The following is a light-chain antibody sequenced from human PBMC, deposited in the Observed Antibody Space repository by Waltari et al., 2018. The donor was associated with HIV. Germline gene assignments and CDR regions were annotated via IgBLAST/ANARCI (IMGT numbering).Light chain of an antibody. Sequence: QSVLTQPPSVSGAPGQRVTISCTGSPSNIGAGFDVHWYQQLPGTAPKLLIYGNSNRPSGVPDRFSGSKSGTSASLAITGLQAEDEADYYCQSYDSSLSGVVFGGGTKLTVL. CDR1: PSNIGAGFD. J-gene: IGLJ2*01. CDR2: GNS. CDR3: QSYDSSLSGVV. V-gene: IGLV1-40*01.